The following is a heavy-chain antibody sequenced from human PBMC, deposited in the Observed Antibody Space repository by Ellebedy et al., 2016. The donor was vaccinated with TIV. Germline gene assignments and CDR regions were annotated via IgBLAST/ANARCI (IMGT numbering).Heavy chain of an antibody. Sequence: GESLKISCAASGFTFSGYWMSWVRQAPGKGLEWVANIKQDGSEKYYVDSVKGRFTISRDNAKNSLYLQMNSLRAEDTAVYYCARQTVATSVNDAFDIWGLGTMVTVSS. D-gene: IGHD4-17*01. J-gene: IGHJ3*02. CDR3: ARQTVATSVNDAFDI. CDR2: IKQDGSEK. CDR1: GFTFSGYW. V-gene: IGHV3-7*01.